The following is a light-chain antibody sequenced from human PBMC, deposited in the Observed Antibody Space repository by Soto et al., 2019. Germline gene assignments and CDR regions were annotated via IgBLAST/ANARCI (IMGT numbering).Light chain of an antibody. CDR1: SSNIGAGYD. CDR2: GNS. V-gene: IGLV1-40*01. J-gene: IGLJ2*01. CDR3: QSYDSRLSGSV. Sequence: QSVLTQPPSVSGAPGQRVTISCTGSSSNIGAGYDIHWYQQLPGTAPKLLISGNSNRPSGVPDRFSGSKSGTSVSLAITGLQAEDEADYYCQSYDSRLSGSVFGGGTKLTVL.